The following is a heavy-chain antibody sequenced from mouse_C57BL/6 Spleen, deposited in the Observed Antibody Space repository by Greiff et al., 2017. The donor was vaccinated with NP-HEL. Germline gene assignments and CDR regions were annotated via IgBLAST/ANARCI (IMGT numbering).Heavy chain of an antibody. CDR3: ARRGTTVVLDY. CDR1: GYAFSSYW. J-gene: IGHJ2*01. D-gene: IGHD1-1*01. V-gene: IGHV1-80*01. CDR2: IYPGDGDT. Sequence: VQLQQSGAELVKPGASVKISCKASGYAFSSYWMNWVKQRPGKGLEWIGQIYPGDGDTNYNGKFKGKATLTADKSSSTAYMQLSSLTSEDSAVYFCARRGTTVVLDYWGQGTTLTVSS.